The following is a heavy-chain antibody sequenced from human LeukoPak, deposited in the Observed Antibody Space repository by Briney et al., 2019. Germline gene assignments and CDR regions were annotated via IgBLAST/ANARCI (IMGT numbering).Heavy chain of an antibody. V-gene: IGHV4-59*01. J-gene: IGHJ5*02. D-gene: IGHD3-10*01. CDR2: IYYSGST. CDR1: GGSISSYY. Sequence: SETLSLTCTVSGGSISSYYWSWIRQPPGKGLEWIGYIYYSGSTNYNPSLKSRVTISVDTSKNQFSLKLSSVTAADTAVYYCARGARVVRGAVRIATGLWFDPWGQGTLVTVSS. CDR3: ARGARVVRGAVRIATGLWFDP.